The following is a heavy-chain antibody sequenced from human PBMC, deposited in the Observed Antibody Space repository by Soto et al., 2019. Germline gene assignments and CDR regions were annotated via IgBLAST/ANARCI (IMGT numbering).Heavy chain of an antibody. CDR2: ISAYNGNT. CDR1: GYTFTSYG. CDR3: ARWSSRTTVPTPFDY. V-gene: IGHV1-18*01. Sequence: ASVKVSCKASGYTFTSYGISWVRQAPGQGLEWMGWISAYNGNTNYAQKLQGRVTMTTDTSTSTAYMELRSLRSDDTAVYYCARWSSRTTVPTPFDYWGQGTLVTVSS. J-gene: IGHJ4*02. D-gene: IGHD4-17*01.